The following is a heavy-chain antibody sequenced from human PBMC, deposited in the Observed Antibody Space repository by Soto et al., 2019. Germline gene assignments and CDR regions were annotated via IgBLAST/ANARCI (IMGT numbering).Heavy chain of an antibody. CDR1: GFTFSTSG. D-gene: IGHD6-13*01. CDR3: AKDWGYSGWYNWFDP. Sequence: QVQMVESGGGVVQPGTSLRLSCATSGFTFSTSGMHWVRQAPGKGLEWVAMISHAGSVTYYTDSVQGRFTFSRDTPKNTLYPHMASLSDEATALYSCAKDWGYSGWYNWFDPWGQGTRVSVS. J-gene: IGHJ5*02. CDR2: ISHAGSVT. V-gene: IGHV3-30*18.